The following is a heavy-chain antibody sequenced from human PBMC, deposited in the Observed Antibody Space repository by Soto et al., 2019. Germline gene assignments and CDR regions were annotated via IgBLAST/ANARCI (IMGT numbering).Heavy chain of an antibody. V-gene: IGHV3-48*01. Sequence: EVQLVESGGGLVQPGGSLRLSCAASGFTFSSYSMNWVRQAPGKGLEWVSYISSSSSTIYYADSVKGRFTISRDNAKNSLYLQMNSRRAEDTVVYYWARDLPVGWRRDYSYYRDVWGKGTPVTVSS. CDR2: ISSSSSTI. CDR1: GFTFSSYS. D-gene: IGHD1-26*01. J-gene: IGHJ6*03. CDR3: ARDLPVGWRRDYSYYRDV.